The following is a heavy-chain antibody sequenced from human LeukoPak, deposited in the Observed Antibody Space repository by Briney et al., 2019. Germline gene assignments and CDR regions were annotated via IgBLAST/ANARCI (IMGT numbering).Heavy chain of an antibody. CDR1: GGTFSSYA. Sequence: SVKVSCEASGGTFSSYAISWVRQAPGQGLEWMGGIIPIFGTANYAQKLQGRVTMTTDTSTSTAYMELRSLRSDDTAVYYCARDLYAGVLTYWGQGTLVTVSS. CDR3: ARDLYAGVLTY. J-gene: IGHJ4*02. CDR2: IIPIFGTA. V-gene: IGHV1-69*05. D-gene: IGHD2-21*02.